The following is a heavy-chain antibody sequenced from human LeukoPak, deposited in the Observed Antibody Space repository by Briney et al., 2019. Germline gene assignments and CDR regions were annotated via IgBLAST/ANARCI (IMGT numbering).Heavy chain of an antibody. J-gene: IGHJ4*02. Sequence: PGGSLRLSCAASGFTFSSYGMHWVRQAPGKGLEWVAFIRYDGSNKYYADSVKGRFTISRDNSKNTLYLQMNSLRAEDTAVYYCARGARPSMVRGVIYDYWGQGTLVTVSS. CDR2: IRYDGSNK. V-gene: IGHV3-30*02. CDR3: ARGARPSMVRGVIYDY. CDR1: GFTFSSYG. D-gene: IGHD3-10*01.